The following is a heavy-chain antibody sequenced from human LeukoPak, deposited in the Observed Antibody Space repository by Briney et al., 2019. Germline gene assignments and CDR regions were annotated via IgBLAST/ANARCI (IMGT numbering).Heavy chain of an antibody. CDR1: AFTFKTYT. V-gene: IGHV3-21*01. CDR3: ARTVEGHFDF. D-gene: IGHD5-24*01. CDR2: ISTAGNLI. Sequence: VGSLRLSCVASAFTFKTYTLNWVRQTPGKGLEWVSYISTAGNLINYADSARGRFTISRDNAKNSLYLYMNSLTPEDTAVYYCARTVEGHFDFRGQGTLVTVSS. J-gene: IGHJ4*02.